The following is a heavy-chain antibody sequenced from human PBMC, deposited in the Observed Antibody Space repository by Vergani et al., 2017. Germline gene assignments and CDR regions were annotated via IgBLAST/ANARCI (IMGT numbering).Heavy chain of an antibody. CDR3: ARPHGDILPPDPRRLDY. J-gene: IGHJ4*02. Sequence: QVLLVQSGAEVKKPGASVRVSCKTSGYTFTNYYIHWVRQAPGQGLEWMGIINPSGGSTTYAQQFQGRLTMTRDTSTCTVYMDLSNLRSEDTAVYYCARPHGDILPPDPRRLDYWGQGTLVTGSS. V-gene: IGHV1-46*03. CDR1: GYTFTNYY. CDR2: INPSGGST.